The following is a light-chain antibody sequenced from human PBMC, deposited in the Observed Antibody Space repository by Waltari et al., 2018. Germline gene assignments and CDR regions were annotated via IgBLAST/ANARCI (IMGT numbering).Light chain of an antibody. V-gene: IGLV3-19*01. CDR3: NSRDISGNHWV. CDR2: GVG. Sequence: SSELTQDPAVSVALGQTVRITCQGDSLRQSFASWYQQKPGQAPVLVVFGVGNRPSGIPDRFSGSNSDNTAFLTITGAQADDEADYYCNSRDISGNHWVFGGGTRLTVL. J-gene: IGLJ3*02. CDR1: SLRQSF.